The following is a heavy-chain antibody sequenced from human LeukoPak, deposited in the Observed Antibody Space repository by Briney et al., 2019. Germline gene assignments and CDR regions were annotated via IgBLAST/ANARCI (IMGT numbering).Heavy chain of an antibody. J-gene: IGHJ4*02. Sequence: ASVKVSCKASGYTFTGYCMHWVRQAPGQGLEWMGWINPNSGGTNYAQKFQGRVTMTRDTSISTAYMELSRLRSDDTAVYYCARLSPFRAAGQTFDYWGQGTLVTVSS. CDR1: GYTFTGYC. CDR3: ARLSPFRAAGQTFDY. V-gene: IGHV1-2*02. D-gene: IGHD6-13*01. CDR2: INPNSGGT.